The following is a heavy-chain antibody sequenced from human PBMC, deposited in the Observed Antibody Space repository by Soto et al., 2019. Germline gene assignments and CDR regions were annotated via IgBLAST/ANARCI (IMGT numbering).Heavy chain of an antibody. CDR2: ISYDGSNK. CDR3: ARRDDFWSGHTQDDYYYYGMDV. Sequence: GGSLRLSCAASGFTFSSYAMHWVRQAPGKGLEWVAVISYDGSNKYYADSVKGRFTISRDNSKNTLYLQMNSLRAEDTAVYYCARRDDFWSGHTQDDYYYYGMDVWGQGTTVTVSS. D-gene: IGHD3-3*01. J-gene: IGHJ6*02. V-gene: IGHV3-30-3*01. CDR1: GFTFSSYA.